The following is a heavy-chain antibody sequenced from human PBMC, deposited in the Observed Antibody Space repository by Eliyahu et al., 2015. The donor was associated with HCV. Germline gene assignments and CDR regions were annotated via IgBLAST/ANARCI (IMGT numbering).Heavy chain of an antibody. J-gene: IGHJ4*02. CDR3: AKDLRRITMIIVGANFDY. Sequence: EVHLVESGGGLVQPGRSLXLSCAASGFPFDXYAXHWVRQAPGKGLEWVSGISWNSGSINYADSVKGRFTISRDNAKNSLYLQMNSLRAEDTALYYCAKDLRRITMIIVGANFDYWGQGTLVTVSS. D-gene: IGHD3-22*01. CDR2: ISWNSGSI. CDR1: GFPFDXYA. V-gene: IGHV3-9*01.